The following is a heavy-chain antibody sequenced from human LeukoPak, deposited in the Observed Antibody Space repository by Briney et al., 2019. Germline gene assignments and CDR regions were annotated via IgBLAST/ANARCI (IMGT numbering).Heavy chain of an antibody. CDR1: GGTFNSYA. Sequence: SVKVSCKASGGTFNSYAISWVRQAPGQGLEWMGGIIPIFGTANYAQKFQGRVTITADESTSTAYMELSSLRSEDTAVYYCASGYNWNYKRDHYYYYMDVWGKGTTVTVSS. J-gene: IGHJ6*03. CDR2: IIPIFGTA. V-gene: IGHV1-69*13. CDR3: ASGYNWNYKRDHYYYYMDV. D-gene: IGHD1-7*01.